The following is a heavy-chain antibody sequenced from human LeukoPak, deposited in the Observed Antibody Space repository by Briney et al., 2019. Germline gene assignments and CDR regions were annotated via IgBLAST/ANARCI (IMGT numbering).Heavy chain of an antibody. CDR2: IIPILGKP. D-gene: IGHD3-16*01. Sequence: GASVRVSCTASGGSFIIYAFSCVRQAPGQGPEWMGRIIPILGKPHYAQKFQGRVTITADKSTSTAYMELSSLRSEDTAVYYCARGGWGFDYYGMDVWGQGTTVTVSS. J-gene: IGHJ6*02. CDR3: ARGGWGFDYYGMDV. V-gene: IGHV1-69*04. CDR1: GGSFIIYA.